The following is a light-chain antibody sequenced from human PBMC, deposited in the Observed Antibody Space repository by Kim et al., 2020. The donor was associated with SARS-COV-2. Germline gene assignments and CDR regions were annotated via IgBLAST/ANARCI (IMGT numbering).Light chain of an antibody. Sequence: AVVGERVTSTGGDSQSMTRWWAWYQQKPGKDPKLRISDASSVKTGVPTRFSGSGVGTEFILTISRLQPDDFAYYNGKQDNSQPYTFGQGTKLEI. CDR1: QSMTRW. CDR3: KQDNSQPYT. CDR2: DAS. J-gene: IGKJ2*01. V-gene: IGKV1-5*01.